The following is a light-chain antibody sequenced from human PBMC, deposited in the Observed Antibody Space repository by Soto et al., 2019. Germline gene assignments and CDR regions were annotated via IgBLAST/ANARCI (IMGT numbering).Light chain of an antibody. Sequence: IVMTQSPATLSVSPGESATLSCRASQSVSSNLVWYQHKPGQAPRLLIFGASTRATGIPARFSGSGSGTEFTLTISSLQSEDFAVYYCQQYNNWPRTFGQGTKVEIK. CDR3: QQYNNWPRT. V-gene: IGKV3-15*01. CDR1: QSVSSN. J-gene: IGKJ1*01. CDR2: GAS.